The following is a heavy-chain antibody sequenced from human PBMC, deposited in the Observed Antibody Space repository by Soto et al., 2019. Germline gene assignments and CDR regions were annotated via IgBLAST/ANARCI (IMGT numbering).Heavy chain of an antibody. CDR1: GGSISSGGYY. J-gene: IGHJ5*02. D-gene: IGHD6-13*01. V-gene: IGHV4-31*03. CDR2: IYYSGST. CDR3: ARAKKGRAAAENWLDP. Sequence: SETLSLTCTVSGGSISSGGYYWSWIRQHPGKGLEWIGYIYYSGSTYYNPSLKSRVTISVDTSKNQFSLKLSSVTAADTAVYYCARAKKGRAAAENWLDPWGQGTMVTVYS.